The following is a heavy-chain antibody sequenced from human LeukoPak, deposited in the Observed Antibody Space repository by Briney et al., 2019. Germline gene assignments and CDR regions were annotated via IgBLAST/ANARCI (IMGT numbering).Heavy chain of an antibody. D-gene: IGHD3-3*01. CDR3: ARVRVLRFLEWLLPLGFDP. CDR1: GYTFTGYY. Sequence: WASVKVSCKASGYTFTGYYMHWVRQAPGQGLEWMGWINPNSGGTNYAQKFQGRVTITRNTSISTAYMELSSLRSEDTAVYYCARVRVLRFLEWLLPLGFDPWGQGTLVTVSS. V-gene: IGHV1-2*02. CDR2: INPNSGGT. J-gene: IGHJ5*02.